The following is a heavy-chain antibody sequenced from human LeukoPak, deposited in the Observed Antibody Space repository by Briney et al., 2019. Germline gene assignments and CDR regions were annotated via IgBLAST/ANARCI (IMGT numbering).Heavy chain of an antibody. Sequence: GGSLRLSCAASGYTFSSYWMSWVRQAPGKGLEWVANIKQDGSEKYYVDSVKGRFTISRDNAKNSLYLQMNSLRAEDTALYYCARGITFGGVIVSYYFDYWGQGTLVTVSS. V-gene: IGHV3-7*03. J-gene: IGHJ4*02. CDR3: ARGITFGGVIVSYYFDY. D-gene: IGHD3-16*02. CDR1: GYTFSSYW. CDR2: IKQDGSEK.